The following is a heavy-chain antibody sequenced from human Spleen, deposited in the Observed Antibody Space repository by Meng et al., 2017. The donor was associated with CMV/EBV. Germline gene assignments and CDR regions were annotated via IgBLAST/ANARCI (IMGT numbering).Heavy chain of an antibody. D-gene: IGHD1-26*01. CDR1: GYTFTYYY. V-gene: IGHV1-46*01. Sequence: ASVKVSCKASGYTFTYYYMHWVRQAPGQGLEWVGMIKPTDGITNYAQRFPGRVTVTRDTSTGTVYMELSSLRSEDTAVYYCTRGPYTYSGTPHPDYWGQGTLVTVSS. J-gene: IGHJ4*02. CDR3: TRGPYTYSGTPHPDY. CDR2: IKPTDGIT.